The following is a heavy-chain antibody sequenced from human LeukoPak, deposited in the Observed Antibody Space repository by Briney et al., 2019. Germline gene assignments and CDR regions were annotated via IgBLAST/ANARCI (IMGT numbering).Heavy chain of an antibody. D-gene: IGHD3-22*01. J-gene: IGHJ4*02. CDR2: IIPIFGTA. CDR1: GGTFSSYA. Sequence: ASVKVSCKASGGTFSSYAISWVRQAPGQGLEWMGGIIPIFGTANYAQKFQGRVTITADKSTSTAYMELSSLRSEDTAVYYCARDPIHIYDSSGNGDYWGQGTLVTVSS. CDR3: ARDPIHIYDSSGNGDY. V-gene: IGHV1-69*06.